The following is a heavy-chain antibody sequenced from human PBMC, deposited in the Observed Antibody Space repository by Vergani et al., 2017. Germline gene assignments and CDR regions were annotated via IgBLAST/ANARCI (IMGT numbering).Heavy chain of an antibody. D-gene: IGHD3-9*01. Sequence: VQLVESGGGVIQPGRSLRLSCSASGYSFNSYWMHWVRQVPGKGLLWVSRIKSDGSITAYADSVKGRFTISRDNAQNTLYLQMNSLRVEDTCVYYCARARCIETCYMSNWLDSWGQGTLVTVSS. CDR1: GYSFNSYW. CDR3: ARARCIETCYMSNWLDS. CDR2: IKSDGSIT. V-gene: IGHV3-74*03. J-gene: IGHJ5*01.